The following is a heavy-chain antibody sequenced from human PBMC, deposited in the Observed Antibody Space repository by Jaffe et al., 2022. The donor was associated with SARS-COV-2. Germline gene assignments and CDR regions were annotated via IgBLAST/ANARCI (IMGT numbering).Heavy chain of an antibody. J-gene: IGHJ6*03. CDR2: ISSSSSTI. CDR3: ATLGGDSINYYYYYYMDV. Sequence: EVQLVESGGGLVQPGGSLRLSCAASGFTFSSYSMNWVRQAPGKGLEWVSYISSSSSTIYYADSVKGRFTISRDNAKNSLYLQMNSLRAEDTAVYYCATLGGDSINYYYYYYMDVWGKGTTVTVSS. V-gene: IGHV3-48*01. CDR1: GFTFSSYS. D-gene: IGHD2-21*02.